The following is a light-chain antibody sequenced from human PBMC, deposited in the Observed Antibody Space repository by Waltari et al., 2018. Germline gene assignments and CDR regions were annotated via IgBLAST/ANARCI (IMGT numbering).Light chain of an antibody. V-gene: IGLV3-1*01. Sequence: SYELTQSPSVSVSPGPTASISCPGDKLEDRYVCWYQQKPGQSPVLVLHQDSKRPSGIPERFSGFNSGNTATLTISETQSMDEADYYCQAWDRNTYVVFGGGTKLTVL. J-gene: IGLJ2*01. CDR1: KLEDRY. CDR3: QAWDRNTYVV. CDR2: QDS.